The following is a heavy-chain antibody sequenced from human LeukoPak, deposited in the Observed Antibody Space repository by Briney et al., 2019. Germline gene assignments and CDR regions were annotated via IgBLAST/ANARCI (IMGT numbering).Heavy chain of an antibody. J-gene: IGHJ5*02. CDR2: ISSSSSYI. CDR3: AKDFMRWLQIPTSWFDP. V-gene: IGHV3-21*01. D-gene: IGHD5-24*01. Sequence: GGSLRLSCAASGFKFSSYSMKWVRQAPGKGLEWVSFISSSSSYIYYADSLKGRFTISRDNAKNSLYLQMNSLRAEDTAVYYCAKDFMRWLQIPTSWFDPWGQGTLVTVSS. CDR1: GFKFSSYS.